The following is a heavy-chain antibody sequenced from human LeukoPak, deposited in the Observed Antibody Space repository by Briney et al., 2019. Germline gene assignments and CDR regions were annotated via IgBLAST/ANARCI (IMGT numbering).Heavy chain of an antibody. CDR1: GYTFSRYW. D-gene: IGHD3-22*01. CDR2: IESDGSST. CDR3: ARGYYYDSSGYNSMPFDY. J-gene: IGHJ4*02. Sequence: GGSLRLSCAASGYTFSRYWMHWVRQAPGKGLMWVSRIESDGSSTSYADSVKGRFTSSRDNAKNTLYLQMNSLRAEDTAVYYCARGYYYDSSGYNSMPFDYWGQGTLVTVSS. V-gene: IGHV3-74*01.